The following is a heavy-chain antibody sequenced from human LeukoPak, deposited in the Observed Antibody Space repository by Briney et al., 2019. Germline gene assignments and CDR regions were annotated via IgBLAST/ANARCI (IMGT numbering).Heavy chain of an antibody. CDR2: IFSDGGNK. D-gene: IGHD1-7*01. Sequence: PGGSLRLSCAASGFTFSSYALHWVRQAPGKGLEWVADIFSDGGNKYYADSAKGRFTVSKDDSKNTLYLQLNSLRVEDTAVYYCARDNRGWNYGNAFDIWGLGTMVAVSS. CDR3: ARDNRGWNYGNAFDI. J-gene: IGHJ3*02. CDR1: GFTFSSYA. V-gene: IGHV3-30*04.